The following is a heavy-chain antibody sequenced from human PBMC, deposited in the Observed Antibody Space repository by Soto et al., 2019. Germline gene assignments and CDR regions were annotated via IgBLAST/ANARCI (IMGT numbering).Heavy chain of an antibody. CDR1: GGSIGSANW. V-gene: IGHV4-4*02. Sequence: SETLSLTCAVFGGSIGSANWWSWVRQPPGKGPEWIGEMYPSGSTNYNPSLKSRVTISVDKSKNQFSLKMRSVTAADTALYYCARVERGTATTVVDAFDIWGPGTMVTVSS. CDR2: MYPSGST. CDR3: ARVERGTATTVVDAFDI. J-gene: IGHJ3*02. D-gene: IGHD1-1*01.